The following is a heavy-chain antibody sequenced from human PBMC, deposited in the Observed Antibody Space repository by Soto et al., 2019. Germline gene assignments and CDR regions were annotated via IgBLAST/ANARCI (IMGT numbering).Heavy chain of an antibody. J-gene: IGHJ3*02. CDR2: INAGNGNR. Sequence: ASVKVSCKASVYTFTSYALHWVRQAPGQRVEWMGWINAGNGNRQYSQKFQGRVTITRDTSASTAYMELRILRSEDTAVYYCVRRSFLGYCISTSCYTPSLDIWGPWTIVTVSS. CDR1: VYTFTSYA. V-gene: IGHV1-3*01. D-gene: IGHD2-2*02. CDR3: VRRSFLGYCISTSCYTPSLDI.